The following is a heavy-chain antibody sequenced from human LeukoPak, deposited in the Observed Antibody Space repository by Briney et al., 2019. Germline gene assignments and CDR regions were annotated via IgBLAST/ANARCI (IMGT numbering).Heavy chain of an antibody. D-gene: IGHD2-2*01. Sequence: PGGSLRLSCAASGFSFSSYGLHWVLQAPGKGLEWVAFIRYDGNYADSVKGRFTISRDNSKNTPSLQMNSLGAEDTAVYYCAKGTYNYFDSWGQGTLVTVSS. CDR3: AKGTYNYFDS. CDR1: GFSFSSYG. V-gene: IGHV3-30*02. J-gene: IGHJ4*02. CDR2: IRYDG.